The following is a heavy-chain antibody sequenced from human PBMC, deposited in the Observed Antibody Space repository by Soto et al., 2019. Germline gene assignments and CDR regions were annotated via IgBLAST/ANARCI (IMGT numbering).Heavy chain of an antibody. CDR3: ATDDESNFAY. V-gene: IGHV3-15*01. CDR2: IKRKIDGGAP. J-gene: IGHJ4*01. Sequence: EVQLVESGGGLVKPGGSLRLSCEASGFTFSNSWMSWVRQAPGKGLEWVGRIKRKIDGGAPDYAAPVKGRFSISRDDSKTTVYLQMNSLTSEDTAVYYCATDDESNFAYWXXXTLVTVXS. CDR1: GFTFSNSW.